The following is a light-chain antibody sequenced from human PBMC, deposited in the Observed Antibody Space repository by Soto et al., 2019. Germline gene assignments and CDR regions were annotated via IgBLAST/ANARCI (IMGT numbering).Light chain of an antibody. V-gene: IGKV3D-20*02. CDR1: QSGSDSY. CDR3: QQSYSTPIT. Sequence: EIVLTQAPVTLSLSPGERATLSCRASQSGSDSYLAWYQQKDGQAPRLLIYDASTRATGVPDRFSGSGSGPEYTLTISSLQPEDFATYYCQQSYSTPITFGQGTRLEIK. J-gene: IGKJ5*01. CDR2: DAS.